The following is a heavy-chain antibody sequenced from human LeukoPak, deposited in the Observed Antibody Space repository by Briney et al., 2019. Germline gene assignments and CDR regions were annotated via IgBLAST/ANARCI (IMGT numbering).Heavy chain of an antibody. CDR2: ISGSGGST. V-gene: IGHV3-23*01. CDR3: AKDAWVTGAPYYFDY. J-gene: IGHJ4*02. Sequence: GGSLRLSCAASGFTFSSYAMSSVRQAPGKGLEWVSAISGSGGSTYYADSVKGRFTISRDNSKNTLYLQMNSLRAEDTAVYYCAKDAWVTGAPYYFDYWGQGTLVTVSS. D-gene: IGHD5-18*01. CDR1: GFTFSSYA.